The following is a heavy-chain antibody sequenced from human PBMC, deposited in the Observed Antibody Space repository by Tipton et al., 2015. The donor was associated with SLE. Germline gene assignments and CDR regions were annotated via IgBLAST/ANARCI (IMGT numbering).Heavy chain of an antibody. V-gene: IGHV4-34*01. Sequence: TLSLTCVVYGGSFSGYYWSWIRQPPGKGLEWIGEINHSGSTNYNPSLKSRVTISVDTSKNQFSLKLSSVTAADTAVYYCARGPLVGARFFDYWGQGTLVTVSS. J-gene: IGHJ4*02. CDR3: ARGPLVGARFFDY. CDR2: INHSGST. D-gene: IGHD1-26*01. CDR1: GGSFSGYY.